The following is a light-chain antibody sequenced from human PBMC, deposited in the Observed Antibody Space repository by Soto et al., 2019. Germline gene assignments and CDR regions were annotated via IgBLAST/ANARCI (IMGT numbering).Light chain of an antibody. V-gene: IGKV3-20*01. CDR3: QQYGSSIT. CDR1: QSVSSSY. Sequence: EIVLPQSPVTLSLSPGESSTLSCRASQSVSSSYLAWYQQKPGQAPRLLIYGASSRATGIPDRFSGSGSGTDFTLTISRLEPEDFAVYYCQQYGSSITFGQGTRLEIK. CDR2: GAS. J-gene: IGKJ5*01.